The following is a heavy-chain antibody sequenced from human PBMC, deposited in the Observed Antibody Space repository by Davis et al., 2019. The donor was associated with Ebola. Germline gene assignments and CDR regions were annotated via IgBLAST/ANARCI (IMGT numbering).Heavy chain of an antibody. CDR3: ARAAGKWELGVVLFGFDY. D-gene: IGHD1-26*01. V-gene: IGHV3-74*01. J-gene: IGHJ4*02. CDR2: INSDGSST. Sequence: GESLKISCAASGFTFSSYWMHWVRQAPGKGLVWVSRINSDGSSTSYADSVKGRFTISRDNAKNTLYLQMNSLRAEDTAVYYCARAAGKWELGVVLFGFDYWGQGTLVTVSS. CDR1: GFTFSSYW.